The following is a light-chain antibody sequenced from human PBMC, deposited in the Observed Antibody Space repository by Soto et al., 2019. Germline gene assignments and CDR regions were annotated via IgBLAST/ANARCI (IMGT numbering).Light chain of an antibody. J-gene: IGKJ5*01. CDR1: QSVRTN. CDR3: QQRSNWPPFT. Sequence: EVMMTQFPDTVSVTPGETVTLSCGASQSVRTNLAWYQQRPGQAPRLLIHYSSTRATDVPARFSGSGSGTNFTLTISSLEPEDFAVYYCQQRSNWPPFTFGQGTRLEIK. CDR2: YSS. V-gene: IGKV3-11*01.